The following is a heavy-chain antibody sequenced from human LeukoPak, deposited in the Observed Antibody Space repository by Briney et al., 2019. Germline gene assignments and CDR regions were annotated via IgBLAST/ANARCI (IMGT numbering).Heavy chain of an antibody. CDR1: GFTFSSYA. CDR3: AKGAGAEAFHI. CDR2: TSNSGGGT. J-gene: IGHJ3*02. D-gene: IGHD1-26*01. Sequence: GGSLRLSCAASGFTFSSYAMSWVRQAPGKGLEWVSGTSNSGGGTYYADSVKGRFTISRDNSESTLYLQMNSLGADDAAVYYCAKGAGAEAFHIWGQGTMVTVSS. V-gene: IGHV3-23*01.